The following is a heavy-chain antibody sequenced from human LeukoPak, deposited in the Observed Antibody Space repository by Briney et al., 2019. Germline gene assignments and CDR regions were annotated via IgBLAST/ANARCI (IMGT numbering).Heavy chain of an antibody. J-gene: IGHJ2*01. Sequence: GGSLRLSCAASGFTLDDYGMSWVRQAPGKGLEWVSGINWNGGSTGYEDSVKGRFTISRDNAKNTMYLQMDSLRAEDTAVYYCARVVSYYGSSYRLLDLWGRGTLVTVSS. CDR1: GFTLDDYG. D-gene: IGHD3-10*01. CDR2: INWNGGST. CDR3: ARVVSYYGSSYRLLDL. V-gene: IGHV3-20*04.